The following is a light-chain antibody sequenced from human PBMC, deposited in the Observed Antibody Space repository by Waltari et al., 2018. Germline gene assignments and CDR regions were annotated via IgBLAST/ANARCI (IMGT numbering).Light chain of an antibody. CDR1: QSINTN. J-gene: IGKJ4*01. CDR3: QHYNNWPLT. CDR2: GAS. Sequence: EIVMTQSPATLSVSPGEGATLSCRASQSINTNLAWYQQKPGQPPRLLIFGASTRATGIPDRFSGSVSWTEFTLTISSLQSEDFAAYFCQHYNNWPLTFGGGTKVEIK. V-gene: IGKV3-15*01.